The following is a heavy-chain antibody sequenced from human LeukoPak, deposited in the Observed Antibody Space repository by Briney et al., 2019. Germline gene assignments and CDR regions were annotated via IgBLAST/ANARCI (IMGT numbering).Heavy chain of an antibody. CDR3: AKPHFDY. CDR1: GFTFSSYS. V-gene: IGHV3-48*01. CDR2: ISSSSSTI. Sequence: GGSLRLSCAASGFTFSSYSMNWVRQAPGKGLEWVSYISSSSSTIYYADSVKGRFTISRDNSKNTLYLQMHSLGAEDTAVYYCAKPHFDYWGQATLVTVSS. J-gene: IGHJ4*02.